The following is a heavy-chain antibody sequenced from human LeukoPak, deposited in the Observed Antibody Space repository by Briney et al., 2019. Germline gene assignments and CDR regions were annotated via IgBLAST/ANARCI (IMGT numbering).Heavy chain of an antibody. CDR3: ARDRRDYYDSSGYYYGDAFDI. CDR2: IWYDGSNK. J-gene: IGHJ3*02. D-gene: IGHD3-22*01. Sequence: GGSLRLSCAASGFTFSSYGMRWVRQAPGKGLEWVAVIWYDGSNKYYADSVKGRFTISRDNSKNTLYLQMNSLRAEDTAVSYCARDRRDYYDSSGYYYGDAFDIWGQGTMVTVSS. V-gene: IGHV3-33*01. CDR1: GFTFSSYG.